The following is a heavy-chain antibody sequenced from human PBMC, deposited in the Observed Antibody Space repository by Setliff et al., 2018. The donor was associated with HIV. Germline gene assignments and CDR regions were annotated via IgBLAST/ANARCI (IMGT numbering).Heavy chain of an antibody. D-gene: IGHD3-22*01. CDR2: ISPYNGSA. V-gene: IGHV1-18*01. J-gene: IGHJ6*03. CDR1: GYPFTSYG. CDR3: ARDSSGVLSLRYMDV. Sequence: ASVKVSCKASGYPFTSYGICWVRQAPGHGLEWMGYISPYNGSANYAQKFQGRVTITADVSTSTIYMELSSLTSEDTAVYYCARDSSGVLSLRYMDVWGKGTTVTVSS.